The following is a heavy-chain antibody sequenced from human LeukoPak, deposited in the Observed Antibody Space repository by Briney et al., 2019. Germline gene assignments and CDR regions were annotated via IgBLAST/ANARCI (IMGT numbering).Heavy chain of an antibody. CDR2: ISLASSYI. CDR1: EFTFSSYS. Sequence: GGSLRLSCAASEFTFSSYSMIWVRQAPGKGLEWVSFISLASSYIYYADSVKGRFTISRDNANNSLSLQMNSLRADDTAVYYCARGLAVLTVDWYFDLWGRGTLVTVSS. CDR3: ARGLAVLTVDWYFDL. V-gene: IGHV3-21*01. D-gene: IGHD3-16*01. J-gene: IGHJ2*01.